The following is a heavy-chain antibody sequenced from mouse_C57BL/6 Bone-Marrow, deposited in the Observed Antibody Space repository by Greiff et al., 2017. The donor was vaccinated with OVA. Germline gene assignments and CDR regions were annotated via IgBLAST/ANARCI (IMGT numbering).Heavy chain of an antibody. J-gene: IGHJ1*03. CDR1: GYTFTDYY. D-gene: IGHD2-4*01. V-gene: IGHV1-76*01. Sequence: VKLQQSGAELVRPGASVKLSCKASGYTFTDYYINWVKQRPGQGLEWIARIYPGSGNTYYNEKFKGKATLTAEKSSSTAYMQLSSLTSEDSAVYFCARFPYDYDVGYWYFDVWGTGTTVTVSS. CDR2: IYPGSGNT. CDR3: ARFPYDYDVGYWYFDV.